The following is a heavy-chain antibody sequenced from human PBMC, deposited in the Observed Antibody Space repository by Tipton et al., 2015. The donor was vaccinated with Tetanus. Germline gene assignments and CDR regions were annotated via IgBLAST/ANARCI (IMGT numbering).Heavy chain of an antibody. CDR2: INHSGST. V-gene: IGHV4-39*07. CDR3: ARYHCTGTTCQHLDH. D-gene: IGHD2-8*02. CDR1: GDSISSSSHY. J-gene: IGHJ4*01. Sequence: TLSLTCTVSGDSISSSSHYWSWIRQPPGKGLEWIGEINHSGSTNYNPSLKSRVTISVDTSKNQFSLKLSPVTAADTAVYYCARYHCTGTTCQHLDHWGQGTLVTVSS.